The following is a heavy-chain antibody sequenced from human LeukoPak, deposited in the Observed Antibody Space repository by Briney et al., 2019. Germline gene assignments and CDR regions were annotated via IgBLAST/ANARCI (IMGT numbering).Heavy chain of an antibody. Sequence: PSETLSLTCTVSGGSISSYYWSWIRQPPGKGLEWIGYIYYSGSTNYNPSLKSRVTISVDTSKNQFSLKLSSVTAADTAVYYCARISNSGYSYVHLIFDYWGQGTLVTVSP. V-gene: IGHV4-59*08. CDR1: GGSISSYY. D-gene: IGHD5-18*01. J-gene: IGHJ4*02. CDR2: IYYSGST. CDR3: ARISNSGYSYVHLIFDY.